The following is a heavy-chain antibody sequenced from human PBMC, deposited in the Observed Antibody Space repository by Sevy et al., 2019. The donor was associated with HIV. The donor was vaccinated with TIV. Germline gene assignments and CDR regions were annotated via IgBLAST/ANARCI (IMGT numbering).Heavy chain of an antibody. CDR3: AGENAWGRGYS. V-gene: IGHV4-59*08. J-gene: IGHJ4*02. CDR2: IYYNGHI. D-gene: IGHD1-26*01. Sequence: SETLSLTCTVSGGSITSLYWNWIRQPPGKGLEWIANIYYNGHINYNPSLKSRVTLSLDTSKNQFSLRLSSGPAADTAMYYCAGENAWGRGYSWGQGTQVTVSS. CDR1: GGSITSLY.